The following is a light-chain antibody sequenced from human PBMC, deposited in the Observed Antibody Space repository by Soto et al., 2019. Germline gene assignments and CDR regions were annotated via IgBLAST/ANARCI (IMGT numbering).Light chain of an antibody. V-gene: IGKV3-20*01. J-gene: IGKJ4*01. CDR3: QQSYSSPQET. CDR1: QSVRSTY. CDR2: GAS. Sequence: EIVLTQSPGTLSLSPGDRATLSCRASQSVRSTYLAWYQQKPGQAPRLLIYGASSRATGIPDRFSGSGSGTDFTLTISRLEPEDFATYYCQQSYSSPQETFGGGTKVEMK.